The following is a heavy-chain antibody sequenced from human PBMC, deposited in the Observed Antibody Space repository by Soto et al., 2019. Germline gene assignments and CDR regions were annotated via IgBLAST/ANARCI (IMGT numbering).Heavy chain of an antibody. D-gene: IGHD1-7*01. Sequence: QVQLVQSGAEVKKPGASVKVSCKASGYTVTSYDISWVRQAPGQGLEWMGWISAYNGNTNYAQKLQGRVTMTTDTSTSTAYMERRSVRSEDKAVYYGAIDPRMNWNYDWGQGSLVTVSS. V-gene: IGHV1-18*01. J-gene: IGHJ4*02. CDR3: AIDPRMNWNYD. CDR1: GYTVTSYD. CDR2: ISAYNGNT.